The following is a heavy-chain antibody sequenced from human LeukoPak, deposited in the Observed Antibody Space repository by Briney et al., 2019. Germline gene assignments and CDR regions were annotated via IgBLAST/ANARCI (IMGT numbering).Heavy chain of an antibody. D-gene: IGHD7-27*01. Sequence: ASVKVSCKASGGTFSSYAISWVRQAPGQGLEWMGGIIPIFGTANYAQKFQGRVTITADKSTSTAYMELSSLRSEDTAVYYCARVIQDWGDKYDAFDIWGQGTMVTVSS. J-gene: IGHJ3*02. CDR3: ARVIQDWGDKYDAFDI. CDR1: GGTFSSYA. V-gene: IGHV1-69*06. CDR2: IIPIFGTA.